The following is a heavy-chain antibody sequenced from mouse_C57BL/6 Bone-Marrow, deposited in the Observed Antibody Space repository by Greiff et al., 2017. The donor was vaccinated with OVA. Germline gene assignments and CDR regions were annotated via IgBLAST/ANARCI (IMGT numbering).Heavy chain of an antibody. CDR3: ARSGDDDAEDYFDY. Sequence: EVQLQESGPELVKPGASVKIPCKASGYTFTDYNMDWVKQSPGKSLEWIGVINPNNGGTIYNQKFKGKATLTVDKSSSTAYMELRSLTSEDTAVYYCARSGDDDAEDYFDYWGQGTTLTVSA. D-gene: IGHD2-4*01. V-gene: IGHV1-18*01. J-gene: IGHJ2*01. CDR2: INPNNGGT. CDR1: GYTFTDYN.